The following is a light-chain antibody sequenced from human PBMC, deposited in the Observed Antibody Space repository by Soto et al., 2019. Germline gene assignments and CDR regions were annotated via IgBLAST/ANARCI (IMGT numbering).Light chain of an antibody. CDR3: QQYGISPFT. J-gene: IGKJ4*01. Sequence: LSPGARATLSCRASQFVSSTYLAWYQQRPGQAPRLLIYGASSRATGIPDRFSGGGSETDFTLTISRLESEDSAVYYCQQYGISPFTFGGGTKVDIK. CDR2: GAS. CDR1: QFVSSTY. V-gene: IGKV3-20*01.